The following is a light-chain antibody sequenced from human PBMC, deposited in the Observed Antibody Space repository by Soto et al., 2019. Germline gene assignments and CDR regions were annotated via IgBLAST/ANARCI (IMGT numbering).Light chain of an antibody. J-gene: IGKJ2*01. V-gene: IGKV1-39*01. CDR1: QTISSY. CDR3: QQSLSIPYT. CDR2: AAS. Sequence: DIQMTQSPSSLSASIGERVTITCRASQTISSYLNWYQQKPGKAPKLLIYAASSLQSGVRSRFSGSGSGTDFTLTISSLQPEDFATYYCQQSLSIPYTFGQATKLEIK.